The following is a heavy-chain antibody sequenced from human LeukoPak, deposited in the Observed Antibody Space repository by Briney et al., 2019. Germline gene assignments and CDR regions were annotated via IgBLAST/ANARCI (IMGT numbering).Heavy chain of an antibody. Sequence: SETLSLTCTVSGGSISSGSYYWSWIRQPAGKGLEWIGRIYTSGSTIYNPSLKSRVTISVATSTNQFSLKLSSVTAADTAVYYCAIGLDWLLYFDYWGQGTLVTVSS. CDR2: IYTSGST. V-gene: IGHV4-61*02. D-gene: IGHD3-9*01. CDR1: GGSISSGSYY. J-gene: IGHJ4*02. CDR3: AIGLDWLLYFDY.